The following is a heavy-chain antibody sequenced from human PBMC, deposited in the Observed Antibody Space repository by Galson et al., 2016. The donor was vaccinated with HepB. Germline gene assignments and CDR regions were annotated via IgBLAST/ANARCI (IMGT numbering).Heavy chain of an antibody. CDR1: GGSISSGGYY. J-gene: IGHJ4*02. Sequence: TLSLTCTVSGGSISSGGYYWSWIRQHPGKGLEWIGYIYYSGSPYYNPSLKSRITISLDTSKNQFSLKLSSVTAADTAVYYCARSYGDHCDYWGQGTLVTVSS. CDR3: ARSYGDHCDY. CDR2: IYYSGSP. D-gene: IGHD4-17*01. V-gene: IGHV4-31*03.